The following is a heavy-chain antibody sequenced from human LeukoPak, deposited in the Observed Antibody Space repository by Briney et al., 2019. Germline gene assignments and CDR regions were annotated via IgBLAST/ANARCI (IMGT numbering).Heavy chain of an antibody. J-gene: IGHJ4*02. CDR3: ARAVVGAHFDY. D-gene: IGHD1-26*01. V-gene: IGHV4-59*01. CDR2: IYYSGST. CDR1: GGSISSYY. Sequence: PSETLSLTCNVSGGSISSYYWSWIRQPPAKGLEWIAYIYYSGSTNYNPYLKSRVTISVDTSKNQFSLNLSSVTAADTAVYYCARAVVGAHFDYWGQGNLVTVSS.